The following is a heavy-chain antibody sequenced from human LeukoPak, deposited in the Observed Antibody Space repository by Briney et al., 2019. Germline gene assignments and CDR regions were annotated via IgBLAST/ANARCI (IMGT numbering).Heavy chain of an antibody. CDR3: ARVYLERLTAGYFDH. CDR2: ISDDGRHN. J-gene: IGHJ4*02. Sequence: GGSLRLSCAASGFTFSTYAMNWVRQAPGKGLEWVAVISDDGRHNYYADSVKGRFTISRDNSKSTLYLQMNSLRDDNSAAYFCARVYLERLTAGYFDHWGQGTQVTVSP. D-gene: IGHD2-8*01. CDR1: GFTFSTYA. V-gene: IGHV3-30*04.